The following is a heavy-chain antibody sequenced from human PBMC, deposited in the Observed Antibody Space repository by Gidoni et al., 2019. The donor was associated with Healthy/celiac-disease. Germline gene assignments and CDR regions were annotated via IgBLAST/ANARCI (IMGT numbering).Heavy chain of an antibody. V-gene: IGHV3-30-3*01. J-gene: IGHJ5*02. CDR2: ISYDGSNK. CDR3: ARDAYSSGWYDIGWFDP. D-gene: IGHD6-19*01. CDR1: GFTFSSYA. Sequence: QVQLVESGGGVVQPGRSLRLSCAASGFTFSSYAMHWVRQAPGTGLEWVAVISYDGSNKYYADSVKGRFTISRDNSKNTLYLQMNSLRAEDTAVYYCARDAYSSGWYDIGWFDPWGQGTLVTVSS.